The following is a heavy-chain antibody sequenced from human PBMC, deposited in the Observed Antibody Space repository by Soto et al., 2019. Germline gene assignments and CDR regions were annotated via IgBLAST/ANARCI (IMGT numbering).Heavy chain of an antibody. CDR1: GFTFSSYG. V-gene: IGHV3-30*18. CDR3: AKDVVVGATTGLGDYYYYYGMDV. Sequence: QVQLVESGGGVVQPGRSLRLSCAASGFTFSSYGMHWVRQAPGKGLEWVAVISYDGSNKYYADSVKGRFTISRDNSNNTLYLQMNSLRAEETAVYYCAKDVVVGATTGLGDYYYYYGMDVWGQGTTVTVSS. CDR2: ISYDGSNK. J-gene: IGHJ6*02. D-gene: IGHD1-26*01.